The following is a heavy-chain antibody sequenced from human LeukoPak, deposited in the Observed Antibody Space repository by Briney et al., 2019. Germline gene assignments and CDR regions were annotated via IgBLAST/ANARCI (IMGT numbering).Heavy chain of an antibody. CDR1: GGSFSGYY. J-gene: IGHJ3*02. CDR2: INHSGST. Sequence: SETLSLTCAAYGGSFSGYYWSWIRQPPGKGLEWIGEINHSGSTNYNPSLKSRVTISVDTSKNQFSLKLSSVTAADTAVYYCAREEVVVTDAFDIWGQGTMVTVSS. CDR3: AREEVVVTDAFDI. D-gene: IGHD2-21*02. V-gene: IGHV4-34*01.